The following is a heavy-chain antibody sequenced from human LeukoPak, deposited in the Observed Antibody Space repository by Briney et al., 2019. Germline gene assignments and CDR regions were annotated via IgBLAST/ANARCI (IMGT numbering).Heavy chain of an antibody. J-gene: IGHJ4*02. D-gene: IGHD6-19*01. CDR1: EFTFDSYA. CDR2: ISGSGANT. Sequence: PGGSLRLSCAASEFTFDSYAMNGVRQAPGKGLEWVSAISGSGANTYYANSVKGRFTISRDNSKSTLFLQMDSLRAKDTAIYYCAKTSVSSGWPELFDYWGQGTLVTVSS. V-gene: IGHV3-23*01. CDR3: AKTSVSSGWPELFDY.